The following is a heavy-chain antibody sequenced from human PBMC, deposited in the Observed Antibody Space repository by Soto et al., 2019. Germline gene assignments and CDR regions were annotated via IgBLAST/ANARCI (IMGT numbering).Heavy chain of an antibody. CDR1: GGSFSGYY. CDR2: INHSGST. V-gene: IGHV4-34*01. J-gene: IGHJ6*02. D-gene: IGHD6-6*01. Sequence: QVQLQQWGAGLLKPSETLSLTCAVYGGSFSGYYWSWIRQPPGKGLEWIGEINHSGSTNSNPSLKSRVTISVDTSKNQFSLKLSSVTAADTAVYYCARGQPVMWYYYYGMDVWGQGTTVTVSS. CDR3: ARGQPVMWYYYYGMDV.